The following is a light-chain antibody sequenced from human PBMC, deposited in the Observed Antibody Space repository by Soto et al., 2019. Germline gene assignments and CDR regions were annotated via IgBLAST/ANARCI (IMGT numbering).Light chain of an antibody. CDR3: SSYTARSWV. Sequence: QSALTQPASVSGSPGQSITISCTGTSSDIGAYNYVSWYQQHPGKAPKHIIYEVRNRPSGVSNRFSGSTSGNTASLTISGLQADDEADYYCSSYTARSWVFGGGTKLTVL. CDR1: SSDIGAYNY. V-gene: IGLV2-14*01. CDR2: EVR. J-gene: IGLJ3*02.